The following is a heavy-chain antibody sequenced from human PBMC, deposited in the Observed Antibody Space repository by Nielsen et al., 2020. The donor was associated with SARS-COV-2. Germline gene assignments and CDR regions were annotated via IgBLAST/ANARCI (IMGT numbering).Heavy chain of an antibody. D-gene: IGHD3-22*01. V-gene: IGHV3-15*01. Sequence: GESLKISCAASGFTVSSNYMSWVRQAPGKGLEWVGRIKRKTDGGTTDYAAPVKGRFTISRDDSKNTLYLQMNSLKSEDTAVYYCTTVLYYYDSSADIGGDYWGQGTLVTVSS. J-gene: IGHJ4*02. CDR2: IKRKTDGGTT. CDR3: TTVLYYYDSSADIGGDY. CDR1: GFTVSSNY.